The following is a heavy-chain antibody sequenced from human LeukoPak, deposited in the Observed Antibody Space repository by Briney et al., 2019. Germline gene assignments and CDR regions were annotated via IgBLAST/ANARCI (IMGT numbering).Heavy chain of an antibody. CDR2: MNPNSGNT. CDR1: GYTFTSYD. V-gene: IGHV1-8*01. Sequence: ASVKVSCKASGYTFTSYDINWVRQATGQGLEWMGWMNPNSGNTGYAQKFQGRVTMTRNTSISTAYMELSRLRSDDTAVYYCARGSSGWYGMSYYYGMDVWGQGTTVTVSS. CDR3: ARGSSGWYGMSYYYGMDV. D-gene: IGHD6-19*01. J-gene: IGHJ6*02.